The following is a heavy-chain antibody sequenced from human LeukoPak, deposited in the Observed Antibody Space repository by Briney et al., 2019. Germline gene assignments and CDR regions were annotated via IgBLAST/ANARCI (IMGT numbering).Heavy chain of an antibody. V-gene: IGHV3-74*03. CDR2: INSDVSST. Sequence: ARSLRLSCAPSGFTFSSYWMHWVSHAPGKGLVWVSRINSDVSSTMYADSVKGRFFISRDNAKNTLYLQMNSLRGEDTTVYYCARVGRGYSFNVYYFDYWGQGTLVTV. CDR1: GFTFSSYW. J-gene: IGHJ4*02. D-gene: IGHD5-18*01. CDR3: ARVGRGYSFNVYYFDY.